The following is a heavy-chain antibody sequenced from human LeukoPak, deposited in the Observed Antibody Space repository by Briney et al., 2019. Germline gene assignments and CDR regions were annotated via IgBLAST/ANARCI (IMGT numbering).Heavy chain of an antibody. V-gene: IGHV3-11*04. CDR1: GFTFSDYY. Sequence: GGSLRLSCAASGFTFSDYYMSWIRHAPGKGLEGVSYISSSGSTIYYADSVKGRFNISRDNAKNSLYLQMNSLRAEDTAVYYCAGSLRYCSSTSCYPDDAFDIWGQGTMVTVSS. D-gene: IGHD2-2*01. CDR2: ISSSGSTI. J-gene: IGHJ3*02. CDR3: AGSLRYCSSTSCYPDDAFDI.